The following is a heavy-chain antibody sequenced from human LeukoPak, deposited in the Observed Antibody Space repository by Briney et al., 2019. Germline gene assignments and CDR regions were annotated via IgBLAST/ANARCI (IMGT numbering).Heavy chain of an antibody. V-gene: IGHV4-4*07. J-gene: IGHJ6*03. CDR1: GGSISSYY. CDR3: ARDGGESQWLVRDYYYYMDV. CDR2: IYTSGST. D-gene: IGHD6-19*01. Sequence: SETLSLTCTVSGGSISSYYWSWIRQPAGKGPEWLWRIYTSGSTNYNPSLKSRVTMSVDTSKNKFSLKLSSVTAADTAVYYCARDGGESQWLVRDYYYYMDVWGKGTTVTVSS.